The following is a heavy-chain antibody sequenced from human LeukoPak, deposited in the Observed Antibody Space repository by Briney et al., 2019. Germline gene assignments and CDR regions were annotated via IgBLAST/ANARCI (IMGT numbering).Heavy chain of an antibody. Sequence: PGGSLRLSCAASGFTFSSYAMSWVRQAPGKGLEWVSVISGIGGSTYYADSVKGRSTISRDNSKNTLYLQMNSLRAEDTAVYYCAKAAPPGFLPPFDYWGQGTLGTVSS. D-gene: IGHD3-10*01. CDR3: AKAAPPGFLPPFDY. CDR2: ISGIGGST. V-gene: IGHV3-23*01. CDR1: GFTFSSYA. J-gene: IGHJ4*02.